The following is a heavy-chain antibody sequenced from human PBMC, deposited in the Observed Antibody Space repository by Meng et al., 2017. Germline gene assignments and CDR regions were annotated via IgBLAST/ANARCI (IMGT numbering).Heavy chain of an antibody. D-gene: IGHD3-22*01. V-gene: IGHV4-34*01. Sequence: GPLRLSCAVYGGSFSGYYWSWIRQPPGKGLEWIGEINHSGSTNYNPSLKSRVTISVDTSKNQFSLKLSSVTAADTAVYYCARGLPPYYDSMRGNFDYWGQGTLVTVSS. J-gene: IGHJ4*02. CDR2: INHSGST. CDR3: ARGLPPYYDSMRGNFDY. CDR1: GGSFSGYY.